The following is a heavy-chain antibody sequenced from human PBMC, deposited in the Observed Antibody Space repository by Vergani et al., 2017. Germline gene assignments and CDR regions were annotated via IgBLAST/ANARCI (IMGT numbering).Heavy chain of an antibody. J-gene: IGHJ4*02. CDR2: ISGSGGTT. CDR1: GFTFSNYA. CDR3: TKDGSTWPSRYFHY. V-gene: IGHV3-23*01. D-gene: IGHD1-26*01. Sequence: EVQLLESGGGLVQPGGSLRLSCAASGFTFSNYAINWVRQAPGKGLAWVSAISGSGGTTYLAASVKGRFTMSRANSKNTVYLQMNSLRADDPAVYYCTKDGSTWPSRYFHYWGQGTLVTVSS.